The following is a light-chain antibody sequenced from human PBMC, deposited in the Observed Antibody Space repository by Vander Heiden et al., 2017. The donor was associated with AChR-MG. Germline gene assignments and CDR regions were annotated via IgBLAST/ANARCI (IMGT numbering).Light chain of an antibody. CDR1: QSLLHSNGYNY. CDR3: MQALQTPT. Sequence: DIVMTQSPLSLPVNPGEQASISCRPSQSLLHSNGYNYLDWYLQKPGQSPQLLIYLGSNRASGVPDRFSGSGSGTDFTLKISRVEAEDVGVYYCMQALQTPTFGGGTKVEIK. J-gene: IGKJ4*01. CDR2: LGS. V-gene: IGKV2-28*01.